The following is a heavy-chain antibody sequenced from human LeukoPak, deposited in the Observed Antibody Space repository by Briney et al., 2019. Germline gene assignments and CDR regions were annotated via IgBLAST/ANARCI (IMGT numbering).Heavy chain of an antibody. CDR3: ARDGLYYYDSSGYSYGPLFDY. J-gene: IGHJ4*02. D-gene: IGHD3-22*01. CDR1: GGSISSGSYY. CDR2: IYTSGST. V-gene: IGHV4-61*02. Sequence: PSETLSLTCTVSGGSISSGSYYWSWIRQPAGKGLEWIGRIYTSGSTNYNPSLKSRVTISVDTSKNQFSLKLNSVTAADTAVYYCARDGLYYYDSSGYSYGPLFDYWGQGTLVTVSS.